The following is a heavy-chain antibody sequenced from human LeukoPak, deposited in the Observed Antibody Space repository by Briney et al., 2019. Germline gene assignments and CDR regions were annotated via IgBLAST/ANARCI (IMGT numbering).Heavy chain of an antibody. CDR1: GFTFSSYA. CDR2: ISGSGGST. V-gene: IGHV3-23*01. CDR3: AKDSIKYSSSWSLDY. J-gene: IGHJ4*02. D-gene: IGHD6-13*01. Sequence: GGSLRLSRAASGFTFSSYAMSWVRQAPGKGLEWVSAISGSGGSTYYADSVKGRFTISRDNSKNTLYLQMNSLRAEDTAVYYCAKDSIKYSSSWSLDYWGQGTLVTVSS.